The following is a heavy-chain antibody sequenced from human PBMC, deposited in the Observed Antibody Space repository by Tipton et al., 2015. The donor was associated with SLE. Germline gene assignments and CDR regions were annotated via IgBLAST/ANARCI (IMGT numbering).Heavy chain of an antibody. CDR3: ARDKDTGWFDP. CDR2: IYYSGST. D-gene: IGHD3-10*01. V-gene: IGHV4-59*12. Sequence: TLSLTCTVSGGSISSYYWSWIRQPPGKGLEWIGYIYYSGSTYYNPSLKSRVTISVDTSKNQFSLKLSSVTAADTAVYYCARDKDTGWFDPWGQGTLVTVSS. J-gene: IGHJ5*02. CDR1: GGSISSYY.